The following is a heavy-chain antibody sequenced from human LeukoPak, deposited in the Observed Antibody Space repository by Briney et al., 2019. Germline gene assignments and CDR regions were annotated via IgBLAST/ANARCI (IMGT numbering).Heavy chain of an antibody. V-gene: IGHV3-21*01. CDR1: GFTFSTYS. Sequence: GGSLRLSCAASGFTFSTYSMNWVRQAPGKGLEWVSSISTSSDYVYYADSVKGRFTISRDNAKNSLYLQMNSLRAEDTAVYYCASGHNGWYYFDYWGQGTLVTVSS. CDR2: ISTSSDYV. CDR3: ASGHNGWYYFDY. J-gene: IGHJ4*02. D-gene: IGHD6-19*01.